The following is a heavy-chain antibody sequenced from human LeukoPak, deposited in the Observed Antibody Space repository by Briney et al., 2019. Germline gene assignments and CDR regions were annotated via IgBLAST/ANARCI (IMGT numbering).Heavy chain of an antibody. V-gene: IGHV3-21*01. CDR1: GFSFSSNS. CDR2: ISSSSSYI. J-gene: IGHJ6*03. CDR3: AREYCTDGVCSVYYYYYMDV. Sequence: GGSLRLSCAASGFSFSSNSMNWVRQAPGKGLEWVSSISSSSSYIYYADSVKGRFTISRDNAKNSLYLQMNSLRAEDTAVYYCAREYCTDGVCSVYYYYYMDVWGKGTTVTVSS. D-gene: IGHD2-8*01.